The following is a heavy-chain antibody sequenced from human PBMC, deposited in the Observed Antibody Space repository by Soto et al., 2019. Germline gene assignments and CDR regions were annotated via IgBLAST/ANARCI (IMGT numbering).Heavy chain of an antibody. V-gene: IGHV3-72*01. CDR3: VRWDSGNPEN. J-gene: IGHJ4*02. CDR1: GFTLSDHY. Sequence: EVQLVESGGGLVQPGGSLGLSCVVSGFTLSDHYIDWVRQAPGKGLEWVGRTKNKAQRYTTEYAASVKGRFTISRDDSENSVYLQMNSLKTADTAVYYCVRWDSGNPENWGQGTLVTVSS. CDR2: TKNKAQRYTT. D-gene: IGHD1-26*01.